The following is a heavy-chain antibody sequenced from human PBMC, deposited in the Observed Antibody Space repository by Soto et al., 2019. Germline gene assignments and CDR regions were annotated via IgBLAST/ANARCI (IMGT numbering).Heavy chain of an antibody. CDR2: INAGNGNT. Sequence: GASVKVSCKASGYTFTSYAMHWVRQAPGQRLEWMGWINAGNGNTKYSQKFQGRVTITRDTSASTAYMELNSLRAEDTAFYYCVKDLRGAVGPYGLDVWGQGTMVTVSS. CDR3: VKDLRGAVGPYGLDV. J-gene: IGHJ6*02. CDR1: GYTFTSYA. D-gene: IGHD3-3*01. V-gene: IGHV1-3*01.